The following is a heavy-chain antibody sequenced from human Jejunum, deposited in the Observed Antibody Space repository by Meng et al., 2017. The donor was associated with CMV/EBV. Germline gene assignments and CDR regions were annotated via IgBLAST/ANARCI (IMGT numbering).Heavy chain of an antibody. D-gene: IGHD2-21*01. V-gene: IGHV3-7*01. CDR1: GFTFISYW. CDR3: ARQKCGGDCDMDV. CDR2: IKQDGSER. Sequence: ASGFTFISYWMNWVRQVPGKGWEGVANIKQDGSERYYVESVKGRFTISRNNAKNSLFLQMDGLRAEDTAVYYCARQKCGGDCDMDVWGQGTTVTVSS. J-gene: IGHJ6*02.